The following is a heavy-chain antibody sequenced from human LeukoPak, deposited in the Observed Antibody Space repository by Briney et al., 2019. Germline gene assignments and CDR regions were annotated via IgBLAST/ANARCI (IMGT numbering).Heavy chain of an antibody. J-gene: IGHJ4*02. CDR2: IIPIFGTA. Sequence: KVSCEASGGTFSSYAISWVRQAPGQGLEWMGGIIPIFGTANYAQKFQGRVTITTDESTSTAYMELSSLRSEDTAVYYCARDGCSGGSCYSNFDYWGQGTLVTVSS. CDR1: GGTFSSYA. CDR3: ARDGCSGGSCYSNFDY. V-gene: IGHV1-69*05. D-gene: IGHD2-15*01.